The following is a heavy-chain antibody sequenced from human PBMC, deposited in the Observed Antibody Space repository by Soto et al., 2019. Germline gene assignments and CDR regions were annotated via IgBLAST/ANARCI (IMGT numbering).Heavy chain of an antibody. V-gene: IGHV4-39*01. J-gene: IGHJ4*02. CDR3: ARLVDYYDSSGYFSEFDY. Sequence: SETLSLTCTVSGGSISSSSYYWGWIRQPPGKGLEWIGSIYYSGSTYYNPSLKSRVTISVDTSKNQFSLKLSSVTAADTAVYYCARLVDYYDSSGYFSEFDYWGQGTLATVSS. CDR1: GGSISSSSYY. CDR2: IYYSGST. D-gene: IGHD3-22*01.